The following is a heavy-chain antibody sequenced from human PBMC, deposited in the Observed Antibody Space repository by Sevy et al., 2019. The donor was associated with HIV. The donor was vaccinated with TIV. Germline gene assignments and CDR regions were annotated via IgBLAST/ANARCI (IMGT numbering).Heavy chain of an antibody. V-gene: IGHV3-7*03. D-gene: IGHD6-13*01. CDR2: IKQDGSEK. Sequence: GGSLRLSCAASGFTFSSYWMSWVRQAPGKGLEWVANIKQDGSEKYYVHSVKGRFTISRDNAKNSLYLQMNSLRAEDTAVYYCARSNGYSSSWYYDYYYYGMDVWGQGTTVTVSS. J-gene: IGHJ6*02. CDR3: ARSNGYSSSWYYDYYYYGMDV. CDR1: GFTFSSYW.